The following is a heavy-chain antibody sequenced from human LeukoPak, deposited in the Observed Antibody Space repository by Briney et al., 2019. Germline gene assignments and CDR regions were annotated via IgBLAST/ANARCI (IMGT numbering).Heavy chain of an antibody. CDR2: IKQDGSEK. J-gene: IGHJ3*02. CDR3: RTSYYYDSSGYPNAAFDI. V-gene: IGHV3-7*01. CDR1: GFTFSSYA. D-gene: IGHD3-22*01. Sequence: PGGSLRLSCAASGFTFSSYAMSWVRQAPGKGLEWVANIKQDGSEKYYVDSVKGRFTISRDNAKNSLYLQMNSLRAEDTAVYYCRTSYYYDSSGYPNAAFDIWGQGTMVTVSS.